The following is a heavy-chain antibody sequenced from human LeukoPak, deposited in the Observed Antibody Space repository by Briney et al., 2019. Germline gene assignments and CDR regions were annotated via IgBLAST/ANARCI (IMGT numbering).Heavy chain of an antibody. Sequence: SETLSLTCTVSGGSISSGDYYWSWIPQPPGKGLEWIGYIYYSGSTYYNPSLKSRVTISVDTSKNQFSLKLSSVTAADTAVYYCARLWFGDYFDYWGQGTLVTVSS. CDR3: ARLWFGDYFDY. D-gene: IGHD3-10*01. CDR1: GGSISSGDYY. J-gene: IGHJ4*02. CDR2: IYYSGST. V-gene: IGHV4-30-4*01.